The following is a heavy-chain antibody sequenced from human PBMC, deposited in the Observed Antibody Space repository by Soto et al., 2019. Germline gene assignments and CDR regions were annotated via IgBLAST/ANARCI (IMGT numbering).Heavy chain of an antibody. CDR3: YSWGNCVSDTCYLGI. Sequence: EVQLLESGGGLVQPGGSLRLSCAASGFTFRSYCLRWVRQAPGKGLVWVSGISSSGGRTYYADSVKGRFTISRDNTENAKIILKQSMRAEETDVYVCYSWGNCVSDTCYLGIWGQGTLVTVSS. J-gene: IGHJ1*01. CDR1: GFTFRSYC. CDR2: ISSSGGRT. V-gene: IGHV3-23*01. D-gene: IGHD2-21*01.